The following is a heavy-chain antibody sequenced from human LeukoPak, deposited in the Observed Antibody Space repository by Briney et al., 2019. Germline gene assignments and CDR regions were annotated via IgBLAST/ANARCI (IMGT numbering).Heavy chain of an antibody. J-gene: IGHJ4*02. Sequence: ASVKVSCKASGYSFNDYAMQWVRQAPGQRLEWMGWINCGNGKTKYSEKFQGRVTITRDQSATTAYMDLNSLRSEDTAVYYCARSIWYNRQYHFDSWGQGTLVAVSS. CDR3: ARSIWYNRQYHFDS. CDR2: INCGNGKT. V-gene: IGHV1-3*01. D-gene: IGHD6-13*01. CDR1: GYSFNDYA.